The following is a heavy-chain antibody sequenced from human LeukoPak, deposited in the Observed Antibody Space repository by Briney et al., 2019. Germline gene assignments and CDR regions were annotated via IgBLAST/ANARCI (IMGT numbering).Heavy chain of an antibody. Sequence: PGGSLRLSCAASGFTFSSYDMHWVRQATGKGLEWVSAIGTAGDTYYPDSVKGRFTISRENAKNSLYLQMNSLRAGDTAVYYCARRAVFHAFDIWGQGTMVTVSS. CDR1: GFTFSSYD. CDR2: IGTAGDT. D-gene: IGHD6-25*01. CDR3: ARRAVFHAFDI. J-gene: IGHJ3*02. V-gene: IGHV3-13*04.